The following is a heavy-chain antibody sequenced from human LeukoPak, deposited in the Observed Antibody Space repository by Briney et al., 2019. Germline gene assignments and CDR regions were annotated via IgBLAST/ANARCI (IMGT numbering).Heavy chain of an antibody. Sequence: ASVKVSCKASGYTFTGYYMHWVRQAPEQGLEWMGWINPNSGGTNYAQKFQGRVTMTRDTSISTAYMELSRLRSDGTAVYYCARVDFWSGYYSYNWFDPWGQGTLVTVSS. CDR3: ARVDFWSGYYSYNWFDP. V-gene: IGHV1-2*02. CDR2: INPNSGGT. D-gene: IGHD3-3*01. J-gene: IGHJ5*02. CDR1: GYTFTGYY.